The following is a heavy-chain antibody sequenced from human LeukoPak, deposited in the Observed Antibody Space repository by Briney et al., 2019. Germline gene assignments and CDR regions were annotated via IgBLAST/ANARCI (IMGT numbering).Heavy chain of an antibody. CDR1: TFXFSNAW. CDR3: TTAPRGYCSGGSCSYAFDI. Sequence: GGSLRLSCAASTFXFSNAWMSWVRQAPGRGLEWVGRIKSKSDGGTTDYAAPVKGRFTISRDDSKNTLYLQMNSLKTEDTAVYYCTTAPRGYCSGGSCSYAFDIWGQGTMVTVSS. V-gene: IGHV3-15*01. CDR2: IKSKSDGGTT. D-gene: IGHD2-15*01. J-gene: IGHJ3*02.